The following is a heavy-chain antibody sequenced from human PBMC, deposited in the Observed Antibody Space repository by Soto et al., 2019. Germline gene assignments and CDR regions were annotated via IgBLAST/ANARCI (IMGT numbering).Heavy chain of an antibody. CDR1: GFTFSSYG. CDR2: IWYDGSKK. CDR3: ARVPDSGYDYYYYMDV. Sequence: QVQLVESGGGVVQPGRSLRLSCAASGFTFSSYGMHWVRQAPGKGLEWVAVIWYDGSKKYNADSVKGRFTISRDNSKNTLYLQMNSLRAEDTAVYYCARVPDSGYDYYYYMDVWGKGTTVTVSS. J-gene: IGHJ6*03. V-gene: IGHV3-33*01. D-gene: IGHD5-12*01.